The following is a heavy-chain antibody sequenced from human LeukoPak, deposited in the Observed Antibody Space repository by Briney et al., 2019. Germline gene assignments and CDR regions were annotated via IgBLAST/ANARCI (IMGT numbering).Heavy chain of an antibody. Sequence: SETLSLTCTVSGGSISSYYWSWIRQPPGKGLEWIGYIYYSGSTNYNPSLKSRVTISVDTSKNQFSLKLSSVTAADTAVYYCARHLPAVDAFDIWGQGTRVTVSS. V-gene: IGHV4-59*08. J-gene: IGHJ3*02. CDR2: IYYSGST. CDR1: GGSISSYY. D-gene: IGHD2-2*01. CDR3: ARHLPAVDAFDI.